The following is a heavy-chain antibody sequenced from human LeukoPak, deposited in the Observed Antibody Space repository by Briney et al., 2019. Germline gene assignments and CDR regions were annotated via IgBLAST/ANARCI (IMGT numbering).Heavy chain of an antibody. CDR2: ISGSGSSI. Sequence: GGSLRLSCTASAFSFTTYEMNWVRQAPGKGLEWVSYISGSGSSIYYADSVKGRFTISRDNAKTSLYLQMNSLRAEDTAVYYCARHLSGVTGYTYGRGIDYWGQGTLVTVSS. J-gene: IGHJ4*02. D-gene: IGHD5-18*01. V-gene: IGHV3-48*03. CDR1: AFSFTTYE. CDR3: ARHLSGVTGYTYGRGIDY.